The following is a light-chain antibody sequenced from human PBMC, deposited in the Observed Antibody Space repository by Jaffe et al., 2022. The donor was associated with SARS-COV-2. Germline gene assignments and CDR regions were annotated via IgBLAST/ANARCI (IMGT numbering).Light chain of an antibody. J-gene: IGKJ1*01. V-gene: IGKV1-39*01. CDR1: QSISSY. CDR3: QQSYSNPWT. CDR2: AAS. Sequence: DIQMTQSPSSLSASVGDRVTITCRASQSISSYLNWYQQKPGKAPKLLIYAASSLQSGVPSRFSGSGFGTDFTLTISNLQPEDFATYYCQQSYSNPWTFGQGTKVEVK.